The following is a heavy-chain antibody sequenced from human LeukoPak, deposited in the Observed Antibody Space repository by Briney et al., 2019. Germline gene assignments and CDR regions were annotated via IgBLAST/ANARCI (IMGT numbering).Heavy chain of an antibody. J-gene: IGHJ4*01. CDR2: IYYSGST. Sequence: PSETLSLTCTVSGGSISSGDYYWSWIRQPPGKGLEWIGYIYYSGSTYYNPSLKSRVAMSLDTSKNQFSLRLTSVTPADTAVYYCAREAQGRSFPLYYFDSWGQGTLVSV. CDR1: GGSISSGDYY. V-gene: IGHV4-30-4*02. D-gene: IGHD2-8*01. CDR3: AREAQGRSFPLYYFDS.